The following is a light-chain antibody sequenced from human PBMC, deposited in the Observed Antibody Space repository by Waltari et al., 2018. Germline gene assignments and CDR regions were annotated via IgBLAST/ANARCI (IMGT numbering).Light chain of an antibody. Sequence: SYVLTQPPSVSVAPGETARITCGGNNIGTKSVHWYRQKPGQAPGLVISYDSDRPSGIPERFSGSNSGDTATLTISRVEAGDEADYYCQVWDANNEPGLFGTGTEVTV. CDR1: NIGTKS. J-gene: IGLJ1*01. CDR3: QVWDANNEPGL. V-gene: IGLV3-21*01. CDR2: YDS.